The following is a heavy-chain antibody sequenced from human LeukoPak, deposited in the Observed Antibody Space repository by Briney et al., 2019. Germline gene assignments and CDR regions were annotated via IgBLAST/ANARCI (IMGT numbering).Heavy chain of an antibody. J-gene: IGHJ4*02. D-gene: IGHD1-26*01. CDR1: GFTFSSYW. Sequence: PGGSLRLSCVASGFTFSSYWMSWVRQAPGKGLEWVANINQDGSEKYYVDSVKGRFTISRDNAKNSLYLQMNSLRAEDTAVYYCAKDRYSGSSDYWGQGTLVTVSS. V-gene: IGHV3-7*03. CDR3: AKDRYSGSSDY. CDR2: INQDGSEK.